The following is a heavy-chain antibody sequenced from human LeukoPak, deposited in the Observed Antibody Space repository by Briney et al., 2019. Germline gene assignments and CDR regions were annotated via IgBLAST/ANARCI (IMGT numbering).Heavy chain of an antibody. D-gene: IGHD4/OR15-4a*01. V-gene: IGHV3-48*03. J-gene: IGHJ4*02. CDR1: GFTFSSDE. CDR2: ISPSGSYI. CDR3: ARGIYGDPVAFDY. Sequence: GGSLRLSCAASGFTFSSDEMNWVRQAPGKGLEWISYISPSGSYIFYADSVKGRFTISRDNAKNTVYLQMNSLRNEDTAVYYCARGIYGDPVAFDYWGQGTLVTVSS.